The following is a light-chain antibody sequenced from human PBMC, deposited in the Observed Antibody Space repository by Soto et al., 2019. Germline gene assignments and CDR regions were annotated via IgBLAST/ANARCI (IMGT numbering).Light chain of an antibody. CDR2: EGS. Sequence: QSVLTQPASVSGSPGQSITISCTGTSSVVGSYNLVSWYQQHPGKAPKLMIYEGSKRPSGVSNRFSGSKSGNTASLTISGLQAEDEADYYCRSYAGSSTLVFGGGTKVTVL. CDR3: RSYAGSSTLV. CDR1: SSVVGSYNL. J-gene: IGLJ2*01. V-gene: IGLV2-23*01.